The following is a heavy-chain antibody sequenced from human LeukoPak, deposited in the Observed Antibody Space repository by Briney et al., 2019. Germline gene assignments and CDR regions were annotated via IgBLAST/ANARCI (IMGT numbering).Heavy chain of an antibody. CDR2: MNPNSGNT. V-gene: IGHV1-8*03. J-gene: IGHJ6*03. Sequence: ASVKVSCKASGYTFTSYDTNWVRQATGQGLEWMGWMNPNSGNTGYAQKFQGRVTITRNTSISTAYMELSSLRSEDAAVYYCARRIDYYYYMDVWGKGTTVTVSS. CDR1: GYTFTSYD. D-gene: IGHD2/OR15-2a*01. CDR3: ARRIDYYYYMDV.